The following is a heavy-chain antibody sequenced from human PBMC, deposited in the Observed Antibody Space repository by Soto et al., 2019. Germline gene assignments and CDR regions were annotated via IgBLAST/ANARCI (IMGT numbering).Heavy chain of an antibody. D-gene: IGHD2-21*02. Sequence: GASVKVSCKASGGTFSSYAISWVRQAPGQGLEWMGGIIPIFGTANYAQKFQGRVTITADESTSTAYMELSSLRSEDTAVYYCARSESVYCGGDCYFPPPFDYWGQGTLVTVSS. CDR2: IIPIFGTA. CDR1: GGTFSSYA. V-gene: IGHV1-69*13. CDR3: ARSESVYCGGDCYFPPPFDY. J-gene: IGHJ4*02.